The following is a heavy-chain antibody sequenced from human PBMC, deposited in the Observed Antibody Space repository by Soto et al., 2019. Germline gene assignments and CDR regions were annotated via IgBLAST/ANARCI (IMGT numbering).Heavy chain of an antibody. CDR1: GGSISSGGYY. CDR3: ARVSGYSGYDPIDY. V-gene: IGHV4-31*03. J-gene: IGHJ4*02. Sequence: QVQLQESGPGLVKPSQTLFLTCTVSGGSISSGGYYWSWIRQHPGKGLEWIGYIYDSGSSYYNSSLKSRITISVDTTKNQFSLKLSSVPAADTAVYYWARVSGYSGYDPIDYWGQGTLVTVSS. CDR2: IYDSGSS. D-gene: IGHD5-12*01.